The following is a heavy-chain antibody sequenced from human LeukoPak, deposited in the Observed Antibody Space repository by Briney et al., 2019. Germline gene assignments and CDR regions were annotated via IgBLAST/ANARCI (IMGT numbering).Heavy chain of an antibody. CDR3: ARGKGGPFKY. V-gene: IGHV3-30*01. Sequence: PGGSLRLSCAASGFTFRRYAMHWVRQAPGKGLGWVAALSFDETYKFYADSVKGRFIISRDNSNNTLSLEMNSLGTEDTAVYFCARGKGGPFKYWGQGTLVTVSS. CDR2: LSFDETYK. J-gene: IGHJ4*02. CDR1: GFTFRRYA. D-gene: IGHD2-15*01.